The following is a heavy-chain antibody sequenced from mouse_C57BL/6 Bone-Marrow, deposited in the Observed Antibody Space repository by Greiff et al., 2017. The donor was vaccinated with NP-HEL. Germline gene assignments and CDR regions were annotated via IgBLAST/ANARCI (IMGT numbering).Heavy chain of an antibody. CDR1: GYTFTDYY. V-gene: IGHV1-75*01. CDR2: IFPGSGST. D-gene: IGHD1-1*01. J-gene: IGHJ1*03. Sequence: VQLQQSGPELVKPGASVKISCKASGYTFTDYYINWVKQRPGQGLEWIGWIFPGSGSTYYNEKFKGKATLTVDKSSSTAYMLLSSLTSEDSAVYFCARSGIFHYYGSSYFYWYFDVWGTGTTVTVSS. CDR3: ARSGIFHYYGSSYFYWYFDV.